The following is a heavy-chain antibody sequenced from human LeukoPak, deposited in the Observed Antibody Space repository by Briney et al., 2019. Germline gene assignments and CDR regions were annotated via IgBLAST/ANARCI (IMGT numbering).Heavy chain of an antibody. Sequence: GGTLRLSCAASGFTFSSYWMHWVRQGPGEGLVWVSRTNSDGKSTDYADSVKGRFTISRDNAKDTLYLQMNSLRAEDTAVYFCAKSRGGSRGFYFDDWGQGTLVTVSS. D-gene: IGHD3-22*01. V-gene: IGHV3-74*01. J-gene: IGHJ4*02. CDR3: AKSRGGSRGFYFDD. CDR1: GFTFSSYW. CDR2: TNSDGKST.